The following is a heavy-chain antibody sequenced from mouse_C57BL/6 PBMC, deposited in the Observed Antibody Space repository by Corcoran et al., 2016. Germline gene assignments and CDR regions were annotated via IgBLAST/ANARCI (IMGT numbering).Heavy chain of an antibody. V-gene: IGHV1-80*01. J-gene: IGHJ2*01. Sequence: QVQLQQSGAELVKPGASVKISCNAPGYAFSSYWMNWVKQRPGRGLEWIGQIYPGDGDTNYNGKFMVKATLTADKSSSTAYMQLSSLTSEDSAVYFCARKDYGSSYGDDVDYWGQGTTLTVSS. CDR2: IYPGDGDT. CDR1: GYAFSSYW. CDR3: ARKDYGSSYGDDVDY. D-gene: IGHD1-1*01.